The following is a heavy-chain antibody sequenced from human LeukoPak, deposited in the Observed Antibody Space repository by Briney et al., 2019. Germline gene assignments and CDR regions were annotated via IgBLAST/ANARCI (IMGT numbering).Heavy chain of an antibody. V-gene: IGHV4-59*01. CDR2: IYYSGGT. Sequence: SETLSLTCTVSGGSISSYYWSWIRQPPGKGLEWIGYIYYSGGTNYNPSLKSRVTISVDTSKNQFSLKLSSVTAADTAVYYCARGDYYYYYYYMDVWGKGTTVTISS. D-gene: IGHD3/OR15-3a*01. CDR3: ARGDYYYYYYYMDV. J-gene: IGHJ6*03. CDR1: GGSISSYY.